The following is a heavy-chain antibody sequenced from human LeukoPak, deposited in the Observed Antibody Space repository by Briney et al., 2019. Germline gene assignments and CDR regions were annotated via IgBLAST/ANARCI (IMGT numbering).Heavy chain of an antibody. CDR3: ARYIVSYPHDAFDI. CDR1: GGSISSVNYY. V-gene: IGHV4-39*07. Sequence: SETLSLTCTVSGGSISSVNYYWGRIRQPPGKGLEWIGSIYYSGTTNYNPSLKSRVTISVDTSKKQFSLKLSSVTAADTAFYYCARYIVSYPHDAFDIWGQGTMVTVSS. D-gene: IGHD1-26*01. J-gene: IGHJ3*02. CDR2: IYYSGTT.